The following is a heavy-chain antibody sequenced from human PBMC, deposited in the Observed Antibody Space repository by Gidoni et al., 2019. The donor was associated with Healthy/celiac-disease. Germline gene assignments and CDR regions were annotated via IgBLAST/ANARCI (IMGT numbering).Heavy chain of an antibody. D-gene: IGHD3-3*01. CDR2: IIPILGIA. Sequence: QVQLVQSGAEVKKPGSSVKVSCKASGGTFSSYAISWVRQAPGQGLEWMGRIIPILGIANYAQKFQGRVTITADKSTSTAYMELSSLRSEDTAVYYCARGSLRKKYYDFWSGYLVWGQGTLVTVSS. CDR1: GGTFSSYA. V-gene: IGHV1-69*04. CDR3: ARGSLRKKYYDFWSGYLV. J-gene: IGHJ4*02.